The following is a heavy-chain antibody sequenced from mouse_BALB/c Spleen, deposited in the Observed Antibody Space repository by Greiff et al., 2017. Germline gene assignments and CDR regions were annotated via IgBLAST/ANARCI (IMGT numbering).Heavy chain of an antibody. D-gene: IGHD1-2*01. Sequence: QVQLQQSGAELAKPGASVKMSCKASGYTFTSYWMHWVKQRPGQGLEWIGYINPSTGYTEYNQKFKDKATLTADKSSSTAYMQLSSLTSEDSAVYYCARWGVTTATWAYWGQGTTLTVSS. J-gene: IGHJ2*01. CDR2: INPSTGYT. CDR1: GYTFTSYW. CDR3: ARWGVTTATWAY. V-gene: IGHV1-7*01.